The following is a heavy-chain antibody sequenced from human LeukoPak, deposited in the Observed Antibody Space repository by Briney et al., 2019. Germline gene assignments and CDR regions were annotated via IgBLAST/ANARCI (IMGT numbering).Heavy chain of an antibody. D-gene: IGHD3-22*01. J-gene: IGHJ2*01. V-gene: IGHV4-38-2*02. CDR2: IYHSGST. Sequence: SETLSLTCTVSGYSISSGYYWGWIRQPPGKGLEWIGSIYHSGSTYYNPSLKSRVTISVDTSKNQFSLKLSSVTAADTAVYYCARDLAYYYDSSGYYRPNWYFDLWGRGTLVTVSS. CDR1: GYSISSGYY. CDR3: ARDLAYYYDSSGYYRPNWYFDL.